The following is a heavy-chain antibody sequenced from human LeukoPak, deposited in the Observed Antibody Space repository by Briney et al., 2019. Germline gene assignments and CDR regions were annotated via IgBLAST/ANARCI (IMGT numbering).Heavy chain of an antibody. CDR1: GGSISSYY. D-gene: IGHD3-3*01. Sequence: SETLSLTCTVSGGSISSYYWSWIRQPARKGLEWIGRIYTIGSTNYNPSLKSRATMSVDTTKNRFSLKLSSVTAADTAVYYCARDYDFWSGYYTYGMDVWGQGTTVTVSS. J-gene: IGHJ6*02. CDR3: ARDYDFWSGYYTYGMDV. V-gene: IGHV4-4*07. CDR2: IYTIGST.